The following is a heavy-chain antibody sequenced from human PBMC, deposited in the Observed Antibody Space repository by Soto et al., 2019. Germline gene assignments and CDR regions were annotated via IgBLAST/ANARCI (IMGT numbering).Heavy chain of an antibody. V-gene: IGHV3-23*01. Sequence: GGSLRLSCAASDFTFSNACINWVRQAPGKGLEWVSAISGSGGSTYYADSVKGRFTISRDNSKNTLYLQMNSLRAEDTAVYYCAREGIAAAGIRFDPWGQGTLVTVS. J-gene: IGHJ5*02. D-gene: IGHD6-13*01. CDR1: DFTFSNAC. CDR2: ISGSGGST. CDR3: AREGIAAAGIRFDP.